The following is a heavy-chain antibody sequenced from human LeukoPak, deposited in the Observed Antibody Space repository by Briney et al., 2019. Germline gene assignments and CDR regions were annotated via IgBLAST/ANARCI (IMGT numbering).Heavy chain of an antibody. CDR2: IYSGGST. CDR3: ARELSSGWYGELVDY. V-gene: IGHV3-53*01. D-gene: IGHD6-19*01. J-gene: IGHJ4*02. Sequence: PGGSLRLSCAASGFTVSSNYMSWVRQAPGKGLEWVSVIYSGGSTYYADSVKGRFTISRDNAKNSLYLQMNSLRAEDTAVYYCARELSSGWYGELVDYWGQGTLVTVSS. CDR1: GFTVSSNY.